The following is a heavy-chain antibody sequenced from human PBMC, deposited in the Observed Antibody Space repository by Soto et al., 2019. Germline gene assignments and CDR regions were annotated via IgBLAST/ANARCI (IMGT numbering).Heavy chain of an antibody. CDR2: INPNSGGT. CDR3: ARDLVPAAETYYYYGMDV. D-gene: IGHD2-2*01. Sequence: ASVKVSCKASGYTFTGYYMHWVRQAPGQGLEWMGWINPNSGGTNYAQKFQGWVTMTRDTSISTAYMELSRLRSDDTAVYYCARDLVPAAETYYYYGMDVWGQGTTVTVSS. V-gene: IGHV1-2*04. CDR1: GYTFTGYY. J-gene: IGHJ6*02.